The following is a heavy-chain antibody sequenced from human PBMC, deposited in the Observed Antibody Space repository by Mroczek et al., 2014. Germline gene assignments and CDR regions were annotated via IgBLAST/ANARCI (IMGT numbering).Heavy chain of an antibody. V-gene: IGHV5-51*03. CDR3: ARGGYCSSTSCPRAEYYYYGMDV. D-gene: IGHD2-2*01. Sequence: VQLVQSGAEVKKPGESLKISCKGSGYSFTSYWIGWVRQMPGKGLEWMGIIYPGDSDTRYSPSFQGQVTISADKSISTAYLQWSSLKASDTAMYYCARGGYCSSTSCPRAEYYYYGMDVVGPRDHGHRLL. CDR2: IYPGDSDT. CDR1: GYSFTSYW. J-gene: IGHJ6*02.